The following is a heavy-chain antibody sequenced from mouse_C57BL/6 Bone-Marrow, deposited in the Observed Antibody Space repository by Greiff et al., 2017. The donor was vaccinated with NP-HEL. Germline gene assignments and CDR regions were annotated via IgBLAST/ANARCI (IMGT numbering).Heavy chain of an antibody. CDR2: ISLKSDNYAT. Sequence: EVKLVESGGGLVQPGGSMKLSCVASGFTFSNYWMIWVRQSPEKGLEWVVQISLKSDNYATYYAESAKGRFTISRDDSKSRVYLQMNNLRAEDTEIYYCTEGHSNYYFDVWGTGTTVTVSS. CDR3: TEGHSNYYFDV. V-gene: IGHV6-3*01. CDR1: GFTFSNYW. J-gene: IGHJ1*03. D-gene: IGHD2-5*01.